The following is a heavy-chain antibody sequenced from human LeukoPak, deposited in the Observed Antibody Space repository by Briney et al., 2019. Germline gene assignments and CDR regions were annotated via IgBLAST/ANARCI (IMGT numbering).Heavy chain of an antibody. CDR2: ISYDGSTK. CDR3: ATLQEN. CDR1: GFTFSSYA. J-gene: IGHJ4*02. Sequence: SCKASGFTFSSYAMHWVRQAPGKGLEWVAVISYDGSTKYYADSVKGRFTISRDNSKNTLYLQMNSLRVEDTAVYYCATLQENWGQGTLVSVSS. V-gene: IGHV3-30-3*01.